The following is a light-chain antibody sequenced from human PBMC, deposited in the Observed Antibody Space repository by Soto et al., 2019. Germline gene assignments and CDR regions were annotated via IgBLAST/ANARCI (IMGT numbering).Light chain of an antibody. V-gene: IGKV1-39*01. J-gene: IGKJ1*01. Sequence: DIQMTQSPSSLSASVGDRVTMTCRASQSISSYLNWYQQQAGKAPKLLIYAASSLQSGVPSRFSGSGSGTDFTLSISSRQPEDFATYYCQQSYSTPWTFGQGTKVEIK. CDR3: QQSYSTPWT. CDR1: QSISSY. CDR2: AAS.